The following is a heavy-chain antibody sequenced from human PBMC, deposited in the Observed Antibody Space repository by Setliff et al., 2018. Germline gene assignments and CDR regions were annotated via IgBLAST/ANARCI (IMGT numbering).Heavy chain of an antibody. D-gene: IGHD6-19*01. CDR1: GYSFSNFW. CDR3: AREQWLDPPGYYYMDV. J-gene: IGHJ6*03. CDR2: IYPGDSHT. Sequence: GESLKISCKGSGYSFSNFWIGWVRQMPGKGLEWMGIIYPGDSHTRYSPSFQGQVTISMDTSKNQFSLKVSSVTAADMAVYYCAREQWLDPPGYYYMDVWAKGTTVTVSS. V-gene: IGHV5-51*01.